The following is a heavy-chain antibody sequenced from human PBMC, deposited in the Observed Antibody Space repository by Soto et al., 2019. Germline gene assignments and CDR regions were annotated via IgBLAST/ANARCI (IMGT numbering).Heavy chain of an antibody. V-gene: IGHV1-69*02. CDR1: GGTFSSYT. D-gene: IGHD3-22*01. J-gene: IGHJ6*02. CDR3: VHYYDSSGPGGSMDV. Sequence: QVQLVQSGAEVKKPGSSVKVSCKASGGTFSSYTISWVRQAPGQGLEWMGRIIPILGIANYAQKFQGRVTITADKSTSTAYMELSSLRSEDTAVYYCVHYYDSSGPGGSMDVWGQGTTVTVSS. CDR2: IIPILGIA.